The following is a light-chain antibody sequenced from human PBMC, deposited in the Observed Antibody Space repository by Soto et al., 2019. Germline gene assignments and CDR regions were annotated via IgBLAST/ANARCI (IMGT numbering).Light chain of an antibody. CDR2: DVS. Sequence: QSALTQPASVSASPGQSITISCTGTSSDVGGYNYVSWYQQHPGKAPKLMIYDVSNRPSGVSDRFSGSKSGNTASLTISGLQAEDEADYYCSSYTSRSTHVFGTGTKVTVL. CDR3: SSYTSRSTHV. V-gene: IGLV2-14*01. CDR1: SSDVGGYNY. J-gene: IGLJ1*01.